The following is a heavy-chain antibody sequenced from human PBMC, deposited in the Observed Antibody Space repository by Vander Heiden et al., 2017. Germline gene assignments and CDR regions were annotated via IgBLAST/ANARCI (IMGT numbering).Heavy chain of an antibody. D-gene: IGHD3-3*01. CDR3: AKDLRSNGYYYYGMDV. CDR1: GFTFSSYG. V-gene: IGHV3-30*18. CDR2: ISYDGSNK. Sequence: QVQLVESGGGVVQPGRSLRLSCAAPGFTFSSYGMHWVRQAPVKGLEWVAVISYDGSNKYYADSVKGRFTISRDNSKNTLYLQMNSLRAEDTAVYYCAKDLRSNGYYYYGMDVWGQGTTVTVSS. J-gene: IGHJ6*02.